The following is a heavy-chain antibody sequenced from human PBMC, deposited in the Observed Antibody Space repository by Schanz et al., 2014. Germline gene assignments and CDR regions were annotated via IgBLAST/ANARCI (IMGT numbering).Heavy chain of an antibody. Sequence: QVQLVQSGTEVKKPGASVKVSCKASGYTFTSYGVSWVRQAPGQGLEWMGWISTYTGNTNYAQRLQDRVTMTTDTSTSTAYMELRSLRSDDTAVYYCARGWGYDALTGYVFWGQGSLVTVSS. D-gene: IGHD3-9*01. CDR3: ARGWGYDALTGYVF. V-gene: IGHV1-18*04. CDR2: ISTYTGNT. J-gene: IGHJ4*02. CDR1: GYTFTSYG.